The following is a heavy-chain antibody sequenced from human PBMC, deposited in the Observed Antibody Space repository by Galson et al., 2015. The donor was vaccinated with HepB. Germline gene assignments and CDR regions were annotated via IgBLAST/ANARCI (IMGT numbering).Heavy chain of an antibody. CDR1: GYIFTSYG. D-gene: IGHD3-22*01. CDR2: INVYSGYT. J-gene: IGHJ4*02. Sequence: SVKVSCKASGYIFTSYGIVWVRQAPGQGLEWLGWINVYSGYTNYAENLLGRVTITRDTITTTAYMELTSLRSDDTAVYYCARDYYYEGNGYSPPNYWGQGTLVTVSS. CDR3: ARDYYYEGNGYSPPNY. V-gene: IGHV1-18*04.